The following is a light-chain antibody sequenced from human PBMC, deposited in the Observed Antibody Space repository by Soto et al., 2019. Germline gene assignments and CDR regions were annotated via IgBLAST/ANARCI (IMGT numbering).Light chain of an antibody. CDR1: QDISNY. J-gene: IGKJ3*01. Sequence: DIQMTQSPSSLSASVGDRVTITCQASQDISNYLNWYQQKPGKAPKLLIYDATNLETGVPSRFSGSESGTDFTFTISRLQPEDIATYYCQQYDNLPFTFGPGTKLDIK. V-gene: IGKV1-33*01. CDR2: DAT. CDR3: QQYDNLPFT.